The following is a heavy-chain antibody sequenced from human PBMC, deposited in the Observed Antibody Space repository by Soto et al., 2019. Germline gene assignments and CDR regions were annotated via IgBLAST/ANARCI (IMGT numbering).Heavy chain of an antibody. V-gene: IGHV3-30*18. CDR2: ISYDGSNK. CDR1: GFTFSSYG. J-gene: IGHJ6*03. D-gene: IGHD2-15*01. CDR3: AKAVVVAATPSVYYYYYYMDV. Sequence: QVQLVESGGGVVQPGRSLRLSCAASGFTFSSYGMHWVRQAPGKGLEWVAVISYDGSNKYYADSVKGRFTISRDNSKNTLYLQMNSLRAEDTAVYYCAKAVVVAATPSVYYYYYYMDVWGKGTTVTVSS.